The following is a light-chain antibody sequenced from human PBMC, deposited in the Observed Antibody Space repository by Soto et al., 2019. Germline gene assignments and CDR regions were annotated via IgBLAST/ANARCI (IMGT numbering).Light chain of an antibody. CDR3: QQYSDSPLT. J-gene: IGKJ4*01. CDR2: GAS. V-gene: IGKV3-20*01. Sequence: EIVLTQSPGTLSWSAGERATLSCRASQTVRTNYLAWFQHKPGQAPRLLIYGASSRATGIPDRFSGSGSGTDFTLTINRLEPEDFAVYFCQQYSDSPLTFGGGTKVEIK. CDR1: QTVRTNY.